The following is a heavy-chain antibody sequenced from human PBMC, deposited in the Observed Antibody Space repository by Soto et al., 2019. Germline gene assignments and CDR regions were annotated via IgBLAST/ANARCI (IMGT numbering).Heavy chain of an antibody. D-gene: IGHD2-15*01. J-gene: IGHJ5*02. CDR2: INAGNGNT. V-gene: IGHV1-3*05. CDR1: GYTFTSYA. CDR3: ARADGVGCVGP. Sequence: QVQLVQSGAEEKKPGASVKVSCKASGYTFTSYAMHWVRQAPGQRLEWMGWINAGNGNTKYSQKFQGRVAITRDTSASTAYMELSSLRAEDTAVYYCARADGVGCVGPWGQGTLVTVSS.